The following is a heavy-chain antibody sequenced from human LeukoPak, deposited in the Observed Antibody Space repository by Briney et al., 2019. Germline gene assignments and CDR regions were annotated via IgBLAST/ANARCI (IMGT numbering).Heavy chain of an antibody. Sequence: ASVQVSCKASGYTFTGYYMHWVRQAPGQGLEWMGWINPNSGGTNYAQKFQGRVTMTRDTSISTAYMELSRLRSDDTAVYYCARVPYVMLRDGYYFDYWGQGTLVTVSS. CDR1: GYTFTGYY. CDR3: ARVPYVMLRDGYYFDY. J-gene: IGHJ4*02. CDR2: INPNSGGT. D-gene: IGHD3-16*01. V-gene: IGHV1-2*02.